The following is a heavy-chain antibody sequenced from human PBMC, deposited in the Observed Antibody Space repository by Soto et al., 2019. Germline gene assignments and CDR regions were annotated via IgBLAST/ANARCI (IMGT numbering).Heavy chain of an antibody. Sequence: LSLTCTVSGGSISSGGYYWSWIRQHPGKGLEWIGYIYYSGSTYYNPSLKSRVTISVDTSKNQFSLKLSSVTAADTAVYYCARVGGFGDYDIFDYRGQGSLVIVSS. V-gene: IGHV4-31*03. CDR2: IYYSGST. CDR3: ARVGGFGDYDIFDY. D-gene: IGHD4-17*01. CDR1: GGSISSGGYY. J-gene: IGHJ4*02.